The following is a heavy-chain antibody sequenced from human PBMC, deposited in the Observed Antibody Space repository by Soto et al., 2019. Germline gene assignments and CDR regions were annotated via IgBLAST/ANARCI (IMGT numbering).Heavy chain of an antibody. D-gene: IGHD2-2*03. J-gene: IGHJ5*02. CDR2: ISAYNGNT. Sequence: QVQLVQSGAEVKKPGASVKVSCKASGYTFTSYGISWVRQAPGQGLEWMGWISAYNGNTNYAQKLQGRVTMTTDTSTSTAYMELRGLRSDDTAVYYCARDGYGYCSSTSCSHWFDPWGQGTLVTVSS. V-gene: IGHV1-18*01. CDR1: GYTFTSYG. CDR3: ARDGYGYCSSTSCSHWFDP.